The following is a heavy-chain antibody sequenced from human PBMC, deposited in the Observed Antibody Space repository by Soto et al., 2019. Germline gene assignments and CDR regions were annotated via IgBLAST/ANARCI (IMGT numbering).Heavy chain of an antibody. CDR3: ARGRYGDY. V-gene: IGHV1-18*01. D-gene: IGHD1-1*01. J-gene: IGHJ4*02. CDR1: GYTFTSYG. Sequence: QVHLVQTGAEVKKPGASVKVSCKASGYTFTSYGITWVRQAPGQGLEWMGWISAHNGNTDYAQKLQGRVIVTRDTSTSTAYMELRSLRSDDTAVYYCARGRYGDYWGQGALVTVSS. CDR2: ISAHNGNT.